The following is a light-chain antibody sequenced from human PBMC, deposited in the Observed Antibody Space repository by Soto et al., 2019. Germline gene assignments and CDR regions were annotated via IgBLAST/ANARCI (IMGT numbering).Light chain of an antibody. J-gene: IGKJ3*01. CDR2: NAS. CDR3: HQYNTWPFFT. V-gene: IGKV3-15*01. CDR1: QSVSSS. Sequence: EIVMTQSPATLSAPPGEGFTLSCRASQSVSSSLAWYQQKPGQPPRLLIYNASTRATGIPARFSGSGSGTEFTLTVTSLQSEDFAIYYCHQYNTWPFFTFGPGTRVDI.